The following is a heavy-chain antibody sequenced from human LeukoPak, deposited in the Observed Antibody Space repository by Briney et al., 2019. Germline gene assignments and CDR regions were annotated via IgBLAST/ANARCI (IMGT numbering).Heavy chain of an antibody. CDR2: ISSSSSYI. D-gene: IGHD6-13*01. CDR1: EFTFSSYS. CDR3: ARDTRRAAATLDY. J-gene: IGHJ4*02. V-gene: IGHV3-21*01. Sequence: GGSLRLSCAASEFTFSSYSMNWVRQAPGKGLEWASSISSSSSYIYYADSVKGRFTISRDNAKNSLYLQMNSLRAEDTAVYYCARDTRRAAATLDYWGQGTLVTVSS.